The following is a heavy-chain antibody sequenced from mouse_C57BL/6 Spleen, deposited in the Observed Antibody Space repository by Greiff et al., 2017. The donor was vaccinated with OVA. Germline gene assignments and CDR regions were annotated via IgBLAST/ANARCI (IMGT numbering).Heavy chain of an antibody. Sequence: QVQLQQPGAELVKPGASVKMSCKASGYTFTSYWITWVKQRPGQGLEWIGDIYPGSGSTNYNEKFKSKATLTVDTSSSTAYMQLSSLTSEDSAVYYGARELTGTPYDYAMDYWGQGTSVTVSS. D-gene: IGHD4-1*01. J-gene: IGHJ4*01. CDR1: GYTFTSYW. CDR3: ARELTGTPYDYAMDY. CDR2: IYPGSGST. V-gene: IGHV1-55*01.